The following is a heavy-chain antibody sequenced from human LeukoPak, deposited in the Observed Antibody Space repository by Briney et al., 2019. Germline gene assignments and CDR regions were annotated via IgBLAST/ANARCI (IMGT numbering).Heavy chain of an antibody. CDR2: INPHSGGT. D-gene: IGHD3-10*02. CDR3: NFDY. CDR1: GFTFTGYY. J-gene: IGHJ4*02. Sequence: ASVKVSCKASGFTFTGYYIHWVRQTPGQGLEWMGYINPHSGGTNSPQKFQGRVTMTTDTSIISDDTAMYYCVREGNELLSKNFDYWGQGTLVTVSS. V-gene: IGHV1-2*02.